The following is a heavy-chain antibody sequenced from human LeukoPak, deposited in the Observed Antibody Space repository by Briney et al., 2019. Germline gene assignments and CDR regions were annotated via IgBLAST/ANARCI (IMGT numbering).Heavy chain of an antibody. CDR2: INPNSGGT. CDR3: ARGGAAGFFDS. CDR1: GNTFTDYY. Sequence: ASVKVSCKASGNTFTDYYMHWVRQAPGQAREWMGWINPNSGGTNYAQKFQGRVTMTRDTSISTAYMELSRLRSDDTAVYYCARGGAAGFFDSWGQGTLVTVSS. D-gene: IGHD6-13*01. V-gene: IGHV1-2*02. J-gene: IGHJ4*02.